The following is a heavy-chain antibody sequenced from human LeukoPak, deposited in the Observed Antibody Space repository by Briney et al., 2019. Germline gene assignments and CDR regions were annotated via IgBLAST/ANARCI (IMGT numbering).Heavy chain of an antibody. CDR1: GFTFSSYE. CDR2: INHSGST. J-gene: IGHJ4*02. CDR3: ARHHRGYYYSYFDY. V-gene: IGHV4-34*01. D-gene: IGHD3-22*01. Sequence: GSLRLSCAASGFTFSSYEMNWVRQAPGKGLEWIGEINHSGSTNYNPSLKSRVTISVDTSKNQFSLKLSSVTAADTAVYYCARHHRGYYYSYFDYWGQGTLVTVSS.